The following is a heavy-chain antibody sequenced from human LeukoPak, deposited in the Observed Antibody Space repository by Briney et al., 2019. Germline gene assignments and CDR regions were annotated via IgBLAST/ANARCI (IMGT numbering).Heavy chain of an antibody. V-gene: IGHV3-33*01. D-gene: IGHD6-19*01. CDR1: GFIFSNYG. J-gene: IGHJ4*02. CDR2: IWYDGRTK. Sequence: GGSLRLSCEVSGFIFSNYGMHWVRQAPGKGLEWVALIWYDGRTKFHADSVRGRFTISRDNSANSLYLQMSSLRVEDTAVYYCAREWGRIAVAGGPGYWGQGALVTVSS. CDR3: AREWGRIAVAGGPGY.